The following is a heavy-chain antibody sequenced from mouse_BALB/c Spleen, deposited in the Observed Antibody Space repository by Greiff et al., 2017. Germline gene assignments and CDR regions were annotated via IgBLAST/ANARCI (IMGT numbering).Heavy chain of an antibody. J-gene: IGHJ4*01. CDR1: GFTFTDYY. V-gene: IGHV7-3*02. CDR3: ARGGYYVAMDY. CDR2: IRNKANGYTT. D-gene: IGHD2-3*01. Sequence: EVHLVESGGGLVQPGGSLRLSCATSGFTFTDYYMSWVRQPPGKALEWLGFIRNKANGYTTEYSASVKGRFTISRDNSQSILYLQMNTLRAEDSATYYCARGGYYVAMDYWGQGTSVTVSS.